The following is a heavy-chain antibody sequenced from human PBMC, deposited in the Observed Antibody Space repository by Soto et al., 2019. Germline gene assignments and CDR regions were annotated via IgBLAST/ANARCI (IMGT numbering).Heavy chain of an antibody. J-gene: IGHJ4*02. Sequence: ASVKVSCKASGSTFTSYYLHWVRQSPGHGLEWMGIISPNGVSTSYSQDFQGRVTMTRDTSTTTVYMELSRLRSEDTAVYYCARDISRSGSYLFAYWGKGTLVTV. CDR2: ISPNGVST. D-gene: IGHD1-26*01. CDR3: ARDISRSGSYLFAY. V-gene: IGHV1-46*01. CDR1: GSTFTSYY.